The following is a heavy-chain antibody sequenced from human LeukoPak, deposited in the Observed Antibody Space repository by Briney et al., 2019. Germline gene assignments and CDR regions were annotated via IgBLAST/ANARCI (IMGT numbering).Heavy chain of an antibody. CDR3: ARDRSTVTDY. CDR2: ISSSSSYI. J-gene: IGHJ4*02. Sequence: PGGSLRLSCGASGFTFDDYAMHWVRQAPGKGPEWVSSISSSSSYIYYADSVKGRFTISRDNAKNSLYLQMNSLRAEDTAVYYCARDRSTVTDYWGQGTLVTVSS. D-gene: IGHD4-17*01. CDR1: GFTFDDYA. V-gene: IGHV3-21*01.